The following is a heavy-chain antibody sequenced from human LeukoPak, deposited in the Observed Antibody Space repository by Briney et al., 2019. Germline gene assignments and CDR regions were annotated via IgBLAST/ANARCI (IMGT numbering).Heavy chain of an antibody. Sequence: GGSLRLSCAASGFTFSSYAMSWVRQAPGKGLEWVSAISGSGGSTYYADSVKGRFTISRDNSKNTLYLQMNSLRAGDTAVYYCAKYRLSGGYFYWGQGTLVTVSS. CDR1: GFTFSSYA. J-gene: IGHJ4*02. CDR3: AKYRLSGGYFY. CDR2: ISGSGGST. D-gene: IGHD3-22*01. V-gene: IGHV3-23*01.